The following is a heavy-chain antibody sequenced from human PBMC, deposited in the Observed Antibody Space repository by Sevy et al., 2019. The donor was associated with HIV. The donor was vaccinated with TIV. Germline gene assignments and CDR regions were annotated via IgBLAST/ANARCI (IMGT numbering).Heavy chain of an antibody. Sequence: GGSLRLSCAASGFTFSTYAMHWVRQAPGKGLEWVAVVSYDGNSMFYADSVKGRFTISRDNSKNTLYLQGNNLRRLYTAGYYCARDSGYSTNWHPGYWGQGTLVTVST. CDR3: ARDSGYSTNWHPGY. CDR1: GFTFSTYA. D-gene: IGHD6-13*01. CDR2: VSYDGNSM. J-gene: IGHJ4*02. V-gene: IGHV3-30*03.